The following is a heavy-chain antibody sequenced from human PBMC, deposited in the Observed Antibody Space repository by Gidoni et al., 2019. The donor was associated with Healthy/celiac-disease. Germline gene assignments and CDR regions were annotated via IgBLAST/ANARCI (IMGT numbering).Heavy chain of an antibody. D-gene: IGHD3-10*01. J-gene: IGHJ6*02. CDR2: ISGSGGST. Sequence: EVQLVESGGGLVQPVGSLRLSCAASGFTFSSYAMSWVRQAPGKGLEWVSAISGSGGSTYYADSVKGRFTISRDNSKNTLYLQMNSLRAEDTAVYYCANVWFGGPYGMDVWGQGTTVTVSS. CDR3: ANVWFGGPYGMDV. CDR1: GFTFSSYA. V-gene: IGHV3-23*04.